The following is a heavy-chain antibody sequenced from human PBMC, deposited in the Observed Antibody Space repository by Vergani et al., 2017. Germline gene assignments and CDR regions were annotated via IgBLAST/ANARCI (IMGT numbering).Heavy chain of an antibody. CDR2: IHYSGST. CDR1: GGSISSYY. Sequence: QVQLQESGPGLVKPSETLSLTCTVSGGSISSYYWSWIRQPPGKGLEWIGYIHYSGSTNYNPSLKSRVTISVDTSKNQFSLKLSSVTAADTAVYYCAREHITMIVGYAFDIWGQGTMVTVSS. V-gene: IGHV4-59*01. D-gene: IGHD3-22*01. J-gene: IGHJ3*02. CDR3: AREHITMIVGYAFDI.